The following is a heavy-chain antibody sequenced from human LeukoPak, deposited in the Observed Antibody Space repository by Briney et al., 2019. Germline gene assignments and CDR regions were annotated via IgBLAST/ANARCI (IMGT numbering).Heavy chain of an antibody. V-gene: IGHV4-59*08. Sequence: SETLSLTCTVSGGSISSYYWSCIRQPPGKGLEWIGYIYYSGSTNYNPSLKSRVTISVDTSKNQFSLKLSSVTAADTAVYYCAWHAGGSSGYLIDYWGQGTLVTVSS. CDR3: AWHAGGSSGYLIDY. D-gene: IGHD3-22*01. CDR1: GGSISSYY. J-gene: IGHJ4*02. CDR2: IYYSGST.